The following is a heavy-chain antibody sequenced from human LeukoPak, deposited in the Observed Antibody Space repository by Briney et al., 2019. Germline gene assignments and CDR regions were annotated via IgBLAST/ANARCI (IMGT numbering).Heavy chain of an antibody. CDR1: GWSFNDYY. Sequence: SETLSLTCAAYGWSFNDYYWNWIRQPPGKGLECIGEINARGDTNYNPSLKSRVTISVDTSKKQFSLRLTSMIAADTALYYCARGQVPAARGYNWFDPWGQGTLVTVSS. D-gene: IGHD2-2*01. CDR3: ARGQVPAARGYNWFDP. V-gene: IGHV4-34*01. CDR2: INARGDT. J-gene: IGHJ5*02.